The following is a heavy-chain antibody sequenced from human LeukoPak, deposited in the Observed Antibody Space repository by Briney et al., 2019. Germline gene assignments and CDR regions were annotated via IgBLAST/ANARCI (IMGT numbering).Heavy chain of an antibody. D-gene: IGHD6-19*01. CDR1: GGTFSSYA. V-gene: IGHV1-69*13. Sequence: SVKVSCKASGGTFSSYAISWVRQAPGQGLEWMGGIFPIFRTANYAQNFQGRVTITADESTTTAYMELSSLRSEDTAAYYCARVTGRAVAGTLDYWGQGTLVTVSS. CDR3: ARVTGRAVAGTLDY. CDR2: IFPIFRTA. J-gene: IGHJ4*02.